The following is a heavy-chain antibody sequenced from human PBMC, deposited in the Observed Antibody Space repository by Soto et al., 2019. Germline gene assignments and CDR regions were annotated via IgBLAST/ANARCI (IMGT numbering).Heavy chain of an antibody. CDR1: GFTFSSIW. J-gene: IGHJ3*01. CDR3: ARDLPGG. V-gene: IGHV3-74*01. CDR2: INTDGSST. Sequence: EVQLVESGGGLVQPGGSLRLSCAASGFTFSSIWMHWVRQAPGKGLLWVSRINTDGSSTSYADSVKGRFTISRDNTKNTPHLQMNSLRAEDTAVYYCARDLPGGWGQGTMVTVSS.